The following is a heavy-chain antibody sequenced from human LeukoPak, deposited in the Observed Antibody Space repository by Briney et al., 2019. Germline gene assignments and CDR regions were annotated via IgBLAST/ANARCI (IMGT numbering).Heavy chain of an antibody. V-gene: IGHV1-8*01. CDR3: ASSPRTNYYDSSGYSY. CDR2: MNPNSGNT. J-gene: IGHJ4*02. D-gene: IGHD3-22*01. CDR1: GYTFNSYD. Sequence: GASVKVSCKASGYTFNSYDINWVRQATGQGLEWMGWMNPNSGNTGYAQKFQGRVTMTRNTSISTAYMELSSLRSEDTAVYYCASSPRTNYYDSSGYSYWGQGTLVTVSS.